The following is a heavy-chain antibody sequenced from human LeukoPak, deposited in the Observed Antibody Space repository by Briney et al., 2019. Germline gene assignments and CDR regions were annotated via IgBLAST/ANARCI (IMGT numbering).Heavy chain of an antibody. D-gene: IGHD3-22*01. V-gene: IGHV1-2*02. CDR1: GYTFTGYY. J-gene: IGHJ4*02. CDR2: INPNSGGT. Sequence: ASVKVSCKASGYTFTGYYMHWVRQAPGQGLEWMGWINPNSGGTNYAQKFQGRVTMTRDTSISTAYMELSRLRSDDTAVYYCARAPPYYYDSSGYPEYFDYWGQGTLVTVSS. CDR3: ARAPPYYYDSSGYPEYFDY.